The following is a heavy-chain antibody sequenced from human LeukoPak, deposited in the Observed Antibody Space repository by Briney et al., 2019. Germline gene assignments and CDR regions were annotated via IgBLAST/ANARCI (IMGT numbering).Heavy chain of an antibody. V-gene: IGHV3-43*02. D-gene: IGHD2-2*03. CDR1: GFTFDDYA. Sequence: QPGGSLRLSCAASGFTFDDYAMHWVRQAPGKGLEWVSLISGDGGSTYYADSVKGRFTISRDDSRNTVFLQLNNLRVDDTAVYYCARASWISSADAVWWGQGTLVTVSS. CDR3: ARASWISSADAVW. CDR2: ISGDGGST. J-gene: IGHJ4*02.